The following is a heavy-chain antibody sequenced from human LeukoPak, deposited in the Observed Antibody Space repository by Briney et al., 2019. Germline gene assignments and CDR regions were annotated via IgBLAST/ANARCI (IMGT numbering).Heavy chain of an antibody. CDR3: ARDLGTRKTIAAAD. CDR1: GFTSSSYR. Sequence: GGSLRLSCAASGFTSSSYRMNWVRQAPGKGLEWVSSISSSSGYIYYADSVKGRFSISRDNAKNSLYLQMNSLRAEDTAVYYCARDLGTRKTIAAADWGQGTLVTVSS. V-gene: IGHV3-21*01. J-gene: IGHJ4*02. D-gene: IGHD6-13*01. CDR2: ISSSSGYI.